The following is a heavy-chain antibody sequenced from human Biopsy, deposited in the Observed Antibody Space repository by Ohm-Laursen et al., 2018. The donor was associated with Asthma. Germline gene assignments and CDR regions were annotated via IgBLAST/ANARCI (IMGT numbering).Heavy chain of an antibody. V-gene: IGHV1-69*13. D-gene: IGHD4-17*01. CDR2: LIPVLGTP. CDR3: AREVSTVDYGYYYFAMEV. J-gene: IGHJ6*02. Sequence: SVKVSCKASGDSFSNYAISWVRQAPGQGLEWMGGLIPVLGTPDHAQMFEGRVTITADESTSTAYMELSSLRSEDSAVYYCAREVSTVDYGYYYFAMEVWGQGTTVTVSS. CDR1: GDSFSNYA.